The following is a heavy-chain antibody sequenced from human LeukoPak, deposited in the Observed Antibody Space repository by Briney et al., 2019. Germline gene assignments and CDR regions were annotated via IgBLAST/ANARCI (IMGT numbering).Heavy chain of an antibody. D-gene: IGHD3-22*01. J-gene: IGHJ3*02. CDR2: IYYSGST. V-gene: IGHV4-31*03. Sequence: PSETLSLTCTVSGGSISSGGYYWSWIRQHPGKGLEWIGYIYYSGSTYYNPSLKSRVTISVDTSKNQFSLKLSSVTAADTAVYYCAREGRYYYDSSGPGDAFDIWGQGTMVTVSS. CDR3: AREGRYYYDSSGPGDAFDI. CDR1: GGSISSGGYY.